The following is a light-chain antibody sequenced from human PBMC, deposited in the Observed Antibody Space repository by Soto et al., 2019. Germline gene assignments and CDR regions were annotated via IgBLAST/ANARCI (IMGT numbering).Light chain of an antibody. V-gene: IGLV2-23*01. Sequence: QSVLTQPASVSGSPGQSITISCTGKSIDFGTYNLVSWYQQYPGNAPKLIIYEGTKRPPGVSDRFSGSESGNTASLTISGLQTEDEADYYCCSHAGSSSWVFGGGTKLTVL. J-gene: IGLJ3*02. CDR2: EGT. CDR3: CSHAGSSSWV. CDR1: SIDFGTYNL.